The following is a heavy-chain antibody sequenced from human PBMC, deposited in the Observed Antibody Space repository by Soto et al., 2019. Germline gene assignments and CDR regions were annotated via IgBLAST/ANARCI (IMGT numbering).Heavy chain of an antibody. D-gene: IGHD3-10*01. Sequence: GGSLRLSCAASGFTFSSYGMHWVRQAPGKGLEWVAVIWYDGSNKYYADSVKGRFTISRDNSKNTLYLQMNSLRAEDTAVYFCANLGGGYGSGSHYKSPYGMDVWAKGPRSPSP. CDR2: IWYDGSNK. V-gene: IGHV3-33*06. CDR3: ANLGGGYGSGSHYKSPYGMDV. J-gene: IGHJ6*02. CDR1: GFTFSSYG.